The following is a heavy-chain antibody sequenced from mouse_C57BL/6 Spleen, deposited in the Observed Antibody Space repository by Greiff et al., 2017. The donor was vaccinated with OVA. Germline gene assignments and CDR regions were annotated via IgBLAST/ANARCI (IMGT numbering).Heavy chain of an antibody. J-gene: IGHJ2*01. V-gene: IGHV1-69*01. CDR1: GYTFTSYW. D-gene: IGHD3-2*02. Sequence: QVQLQQPGAELVMPGASVKLSCKASGYTFTSYWMHWVKQRPGQGLEWIGEIDPSDSYTNYNQKFKGKSTLTVDKSSSTAYMQLSSLTSEDSAVYYCARGGTAQAYFDYRGQGTTLTVSS. CDR3: ARGGTAQAYFDY. CDR2: IDPSDSYT.